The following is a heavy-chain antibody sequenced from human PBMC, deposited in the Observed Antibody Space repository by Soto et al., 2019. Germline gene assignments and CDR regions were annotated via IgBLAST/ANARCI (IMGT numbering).Heavy chain of an antibody. CDR3: AKETATGGGAFDI. D-gene: IGHD2-8*02. Sequence: GGSLRLSCAASGFICSSYDMSWVRQAPGKGLEWVSTILVDGRTFYVDSVKGRFTISRDSSQNTVYLQMNSLTAGDTALYYCAKETATGGGAFDICGQGTMVTVSS. CDR2: ILVDGRT. J-gene: IGHJ3*02. V-gene: IGHV3-23*01. CDR1: GFICSSYD.